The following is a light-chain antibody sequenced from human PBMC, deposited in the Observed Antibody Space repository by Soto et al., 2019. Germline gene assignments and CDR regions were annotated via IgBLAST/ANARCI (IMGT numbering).Light chain of an antibody. J-gene: IGKJ2*01. CDR1: QSVSRK. Sequence: EIVMTQSPATLSVSPGERVTLSCRASQSVSRKLAWYQQKPGQAPRLLIYGTTTRATGIPARFSGSGSGTEFTLTISSLQSEDFGMYYCQQHGHWPPYTFGQGTTLETK. CDR2: GTT. CDR3: QQHGHWPPYT. V-gene: IGKV3-15*01.